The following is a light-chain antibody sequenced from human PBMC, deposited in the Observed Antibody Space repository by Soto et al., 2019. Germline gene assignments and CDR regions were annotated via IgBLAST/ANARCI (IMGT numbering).Light chain of an antibody. V-gene: IGKV3-11*01. Sequence: EIVLTQSPVTLSLSPGEGATLSCKASQSIDTNLGWYQQKPGQAPRLLIYDASLRATGIPARFTGSGSGTDFTLTISSLEPEDFAVYYCQQYNNWPPDTFGQGTRLEIK. CDR3: QQYNNWPPDT. CDR1: QSIDTN. J-gene: IGKJ5*01. CDR2: DAS.